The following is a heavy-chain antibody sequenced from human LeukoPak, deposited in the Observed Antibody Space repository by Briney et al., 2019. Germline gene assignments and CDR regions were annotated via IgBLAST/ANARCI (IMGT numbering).Heavy chain of an antibody. CDR1: SGSFNNYY. V-gene: IGHV4-59*01. CDR3: ARRGYSDDAFDI. J-gene: IGHJ3*02. D-gene: IGHD1-1*01. CDR2: IYYSGST. Sequence: SETLSLTCTVSSGSFNNYYWSWIRQPPGKGLEWIGYIYYSGSTKYNPSLKSRVTISLDTSKKQFSLKLSSVTAADTAVYYCARRGYSDDAFDIWGQGTMVTVSS.